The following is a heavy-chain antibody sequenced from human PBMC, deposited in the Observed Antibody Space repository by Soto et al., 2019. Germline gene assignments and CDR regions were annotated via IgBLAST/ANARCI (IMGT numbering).Heavy chain of an antibody. Sequence: SETLSLTCTVSGGSISSGDYCWSWIRQPPGKGLEWIGYIYYSGSTYYNPSLKSRVTISVDTSKNQFSLKLSSVTAADTAVYYCARDVGEGPDYWGQGTLVPVSS. J-gene: IGHJ4*02. D-gene: IGHD2-21*01. CDR3: ARDVGEGPDY. CDR2: IYYSGST. V-gene: IGHV4-30-4*01. CDR1: GGSISSGDYC.